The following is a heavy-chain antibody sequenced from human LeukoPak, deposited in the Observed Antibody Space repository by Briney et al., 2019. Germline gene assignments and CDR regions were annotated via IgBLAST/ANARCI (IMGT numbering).Heavy chain of an antibody. CDR2: ISYDGSNK. CDR1: GFTFSSYG. D-gene: IGHD6-13*01. CDR3: AKDRRRYSSSWTDY. Sequence: GGSLRLSCAASGFTFSSYGMPWVSQAPGKGLEWVAVISYDGSNKYYADSVKGRFTISRDNSKNTLYLQMNSLRAEDTAVYYCAKDRRRYSSSWTDYWGQGTLVTVSS. V-gene: IGHV3-30*18. J-gene: IGHJ4*02.